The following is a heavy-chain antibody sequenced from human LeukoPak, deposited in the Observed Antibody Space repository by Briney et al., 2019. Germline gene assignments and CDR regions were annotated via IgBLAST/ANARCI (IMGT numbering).Heavy chain of an antibody. D-gene: IGHD3-22*01. Sequence: GGSLRLSCAASGFTFSSYAMSWVRQAPGKGLEWVAVISYDGSNKYYADSVKGRFTISRDNSKNTLYLQMNSLRAEDTAVYYCAKNRVTYYYDSSGYYYDWYFDLWGRGTLVTVSS. CDR1: GFTFSSYA. V-gene: IGHV3-30*18. CDR3: AKNRVTYYYDSSGYYYDWYFDL. CDR2: ISYDGSNK. J-gene: IGHJ2*01.